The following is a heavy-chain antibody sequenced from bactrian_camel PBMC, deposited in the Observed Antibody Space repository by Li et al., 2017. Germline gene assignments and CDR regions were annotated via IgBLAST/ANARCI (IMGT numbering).Heavy chain of an antibody. CDR2: IDTRGYT. CDR3: AAGSGSWWGCSEFKY. V-gene: IGHV3S53*01. CDR1: GYDYNSYC. D-gene: IGHD2*01. J-gene: IGHJ4*01. Sequence: HVQLVESGGGSVQAGGSLRLSCRASGYDYNSYCMAWFRQAPGKEREEVARIDTRGYTSYGRSVKGRFTISKDNAENTLYLQMNSLESEDTAIYYCAAGSGSWWGCSEFKYRGQGTQVTIS.